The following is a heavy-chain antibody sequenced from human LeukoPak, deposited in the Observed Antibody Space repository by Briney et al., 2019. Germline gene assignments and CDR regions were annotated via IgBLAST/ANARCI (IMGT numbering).Heavy chain of an antibody. CDR2: IYYSGST. V-gene: IGHV4-59*05. CDR3: ARLLVFNYYYYYYMDV. J-gene: IGHJ6*03. CDR1: GGSISSYY. Sequence: SETLSLTCTVSGGSISSYYWSWIRQPPGKGLEWIGSIYYSGSTYYNPSLKSRVTISVDTSKNQFSLKLSSVTAADTAVYYCARLLVFNYYYYYYMDVWGKGTTVTISS. D-gene: IGHD2-21*02.